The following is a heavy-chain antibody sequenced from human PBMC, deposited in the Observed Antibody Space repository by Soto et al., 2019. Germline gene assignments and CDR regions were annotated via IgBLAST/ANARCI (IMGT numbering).Heavy chain of an antibody. Sequence: GGSLRLSCGAPGVTFKDYGMHWVRQAPGKGLEWVAVISYDGKQTYYADSVKGRFTISRDNSKNTLYLQMNSLRAEDTAVYYCAKDYYDSSGITGYWGQGTLVTVSS. CDR2: ISYDGKQT. CDR1: GVTFKDYG. CDR3: AKDYYDSSGITGY. D-gene: IGHD3-22*01. V-gene: IGHV3-30*18. J-gene: IGHJ4*02.